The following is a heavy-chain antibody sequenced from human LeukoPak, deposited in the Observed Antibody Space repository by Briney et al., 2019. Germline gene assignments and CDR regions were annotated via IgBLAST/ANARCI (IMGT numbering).Heavy chain of an antibody. J-gene: IGHJ3*02. Sequence: GGSLRLSCAASGFTFDDYAMHWVRQAPGKGLEWVSGISWNSGSIGYADSVKGRFTISRDNAKNSLYLQMNSLRAEDTALYYCAKARGEGSHDSIEPGAFDIWGQGTMVTVSS. D-gene: IGHD1-1*01. CDR2: ISWNSGSI. V-gene: IGHV3-9*01. CDR3: AKARGEGSHDSIEPGAFDI. CDR1: GFTFDDYA.